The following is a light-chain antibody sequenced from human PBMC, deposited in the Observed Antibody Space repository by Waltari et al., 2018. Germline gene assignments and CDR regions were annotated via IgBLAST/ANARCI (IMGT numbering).Light chain of an antibody. V-gene: IGLV1-44*01. CDR1: ASNIGNNL. CDR3: AAWDDSLNGRWV. J-gene: IGLJ3*02. CDR2: RSD. Sequence: QSVLTQPPSVSGTPGQRVTISCSGRASNIGNNLVNWYQQFPGKAPKLLIYRSDPRPAGAPDLFSVSKSGTSTSLAISGLQSEDEADYYCAAWDDSLNGRWVFGGGTKVTVL.